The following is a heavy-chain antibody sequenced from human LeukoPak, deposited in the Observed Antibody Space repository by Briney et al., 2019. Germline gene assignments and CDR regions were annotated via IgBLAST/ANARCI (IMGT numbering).Heavy chain of an antibody. CDR2: ISGSGGST. D-gene: IGHD3-22*01. CDR3: AKGSKLVVITRDHYMAV. J-gene: IGHJ6*03. V-gene: IGHV3-23*01. CDR1: GFTVSNNY. Sequence: GGSLRLSCAASGFTVSNNYMSWVRQRPGKGLEWVSAISGSGGSTYYADSVKGRFTISRDNSKNTLYLQMNSLRAGDTAVYYCAKGSKLVVITRDHYMAVWGKGTTVTISS.